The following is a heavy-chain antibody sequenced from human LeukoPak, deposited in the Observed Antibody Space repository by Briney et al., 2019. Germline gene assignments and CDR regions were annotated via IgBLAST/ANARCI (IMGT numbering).Heavy chain of an antibody. Sequence: PGGSLRLSCAASGLTFSTYAMSWVCQAPGKGLEWVSSISGSGGSTYYADSVKGRFTISRDNSKNTLYLQMNSLRAEDTAVYYCAKLIAAAEDYWGQGTLVTVSS. J-gene: IGHJ4*02. V-gene: IGHV3-23*01. CDR2: ISGSGGST. D-gene: IGHD6-13*01. CDR3: AKLIAAAEDY. CDR1: GLTFSTYA.